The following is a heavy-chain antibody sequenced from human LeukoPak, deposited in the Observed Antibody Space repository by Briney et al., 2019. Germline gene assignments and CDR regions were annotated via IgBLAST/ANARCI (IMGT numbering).Heavy chain of an antibody. CDR2: INPNSGGT. V-gene: IGHV1-2*02. CDR1: GYTFTGYY. CDR3: ATSPLIQSHYYDSSGSKGPVY. J-gene: IGHJ4*02. Sequence: ASVKVSCKASGYTFTGYYMHWVRQAPGQGLEWMGWINPNSGGTNYAQKFQGRVTMTRDTSISTAYMELSSLRSEDTAVYYCATSPLIQSHYYDSSGSKGPVYWGQGTLVTVSS. D-gene: IGHD3-22*01.